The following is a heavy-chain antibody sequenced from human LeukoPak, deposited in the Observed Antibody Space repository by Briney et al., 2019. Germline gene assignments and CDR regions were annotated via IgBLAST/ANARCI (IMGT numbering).Heavy chain of an antibody. Sequence: ASVKVSCKASGYTFTSYGISWVRQAPGQGLEWMGWISAYNGNTNYAQKLQGRVTMTTDTSTSTAYMELRSLRSEDTAVYYCARVRSVGATPLVVRDAFDIWGQGTVVTVSS. V-gene: IGHV1-18*01. D-gene: IGHD1-26*01. CDR2: ISAYNGNT. CDR1: GYTFTSYG. CDR3: ARVRSVGATPLVVRDAFDI. J-gene: IGHJ3*02.